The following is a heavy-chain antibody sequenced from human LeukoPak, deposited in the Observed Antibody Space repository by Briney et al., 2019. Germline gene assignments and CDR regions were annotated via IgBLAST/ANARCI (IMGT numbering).Heavy chain of an antibody. CDR2: ISWNSGSI. CDR1: GFTFDDYA. D-gene: IGHD6-13*01. CDR3: AKDVGYSSSWYYFDY. J-gene: IGHJ4*02. Sequence: PGRSLRLSCAASGFTFDDYAMHWVRQAPGKGLEGVSGISWNSGSIGYADSVKGRFTISRDNAKNSLYLQMHRLRAEDMALYYCAKDVGYSSSWYYFDYWGQGTLVAVSS. V-gene: IGHV3-9*03.